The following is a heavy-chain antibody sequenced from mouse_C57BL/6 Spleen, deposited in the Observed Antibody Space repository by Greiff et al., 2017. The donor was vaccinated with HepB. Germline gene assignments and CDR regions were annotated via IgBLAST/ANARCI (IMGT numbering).Heavy chain of an antibody. Sequence: EVMLVESEGGLVQPGSSMKLSCTASGFTFSDYYMAWVRQVPEKGLEWVANINYDGSSTYYLDSLKSRFIISRDNAKNILYLQMSSLKSEDTATYYCARVAGYYAMDYWGQGTSVTVSS. CDR1: GFTFSDYY. CDR3: ARVAGYYAMDY. J-gene: IGHJ4*01. V-gene: IGHV5-16*01. CDR2: INYDGSST.